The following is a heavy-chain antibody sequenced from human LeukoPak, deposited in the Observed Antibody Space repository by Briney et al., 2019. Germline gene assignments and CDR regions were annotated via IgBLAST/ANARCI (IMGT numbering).Heavy chain of an antibody. CDR1: GFTFSSYA. Sequence: GGSLRLSCAASGFTFSSYALTWVRQAPGKGLEWVSAISTSGSSTYYADSVKGRFTISRDNSKNTLYLQMNSLRADDTAVYYCARAYTNGDYLDYWGQGTLVTVSS. V-gene: IGHV3-23*01. CDR2: ISTSGSST. CDR3: ARAYTNGDYLDY. D-gene: IGHD4-17*01. J-gene: IGHJ4*02.